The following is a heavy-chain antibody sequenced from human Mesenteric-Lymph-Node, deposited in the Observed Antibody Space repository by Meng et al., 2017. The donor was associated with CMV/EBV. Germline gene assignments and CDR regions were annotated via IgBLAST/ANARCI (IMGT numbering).Heavy chain of an antibody. D-gene: IGHD3-22*01. CDR3: AKRGGEYYHDSSGYYWYFDV. Sequence: GESLKISCAASGFTFSSYGMSWVRQAPGEGLVWVAVVSGSGGVTYYTDSVKGRFIISRDNFKNTLYLQMNSLRVEDTAVYYCAKRGGEYYHDSSGYYWYFDVWGRGTLVTVSS. J-gene: IGHJ2*01. V-gene: IGHV3-23*01. CDR1: GFTFSSYG. CDR2: VSGSGGVT.